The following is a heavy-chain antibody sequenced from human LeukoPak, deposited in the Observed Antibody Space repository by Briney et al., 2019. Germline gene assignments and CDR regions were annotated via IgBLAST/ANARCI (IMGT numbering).Heavy chain of an antibody. J-gene: IGHJ4*02. CDR3: AKDSQSALLPYYFDF. V-gene: IGHV3-23*01. CDR2: ISGSDGST. Sequence: GGPLRLSCAASGFTFSNYAMSWVRQAPGKGLEWVSPISGSDGSTYYADSVKGRFTISRDNSKNTLYLQMNSLRAEDTAVYYCAKDSQSALLPYYFDFWGQGTLVTVSS. CDR1: GFTFSNYA. D-gene: IGHD3-22*01.